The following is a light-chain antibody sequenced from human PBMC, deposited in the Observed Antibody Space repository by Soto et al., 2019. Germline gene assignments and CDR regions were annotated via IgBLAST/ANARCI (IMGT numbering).Light chain of an antibody. Sequence: DIQMTQSPSTLSASVGDRVTITCRASQSISSWLAWYQQKRGTAPNLLIYDASSLESGVPSRFSGSGSGTAFTLTIISLQPDDFATYYCQQYNSYSGTFGQGTKVEIK. CDR3: QQYNSYSGT. V-gene: IGKV1-5*01. CDR1: QSISSW. CDR2: DAS. J-gene: IGKJ1*01.